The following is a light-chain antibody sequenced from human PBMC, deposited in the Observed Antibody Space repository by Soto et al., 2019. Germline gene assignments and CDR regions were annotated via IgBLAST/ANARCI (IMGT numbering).Light chain of an antibody. V-gene: IGLV1-44*01. CDR1: SSNIGTNT. Sequence: QSVLTQQPSASGTPGQRGTISCAGSSSNIGTNTVNWYQHLPGSAPKLLIYSNNQRPSGVPDRFSGSKSGTSASLAISGLQPDDEADYYCEAWDGSLNVVLFGGGTKLTVL. J-gene: IGLJ2*01. CDR3: EAWDGSLNVVL. CDR2: SNN.